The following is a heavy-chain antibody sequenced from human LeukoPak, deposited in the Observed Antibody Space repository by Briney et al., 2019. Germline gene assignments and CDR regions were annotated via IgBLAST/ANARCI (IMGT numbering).Heavy chain of an antibody. J-gene: IGHJ4*02. Sequence: PGGSLRLSCAASGLIVSSNYMSWVRQAPGTGLEWVGVISYDGSNKHYADPLKGRFIISRDNSKNTLYLQMNSLRGEDTAVYYCARVVYGDYYVDYWGQGTLVTVSS. V-gene: IGHV3-30*03. CDR2: ISYDGSNK. D-gene: IGHD4-17*01. CDR1: GLIVSSNY. CDR3: ARVVYGDYYVDY.